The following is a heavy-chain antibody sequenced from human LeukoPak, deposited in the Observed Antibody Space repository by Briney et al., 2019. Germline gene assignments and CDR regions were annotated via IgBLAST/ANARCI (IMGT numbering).Heavy chain of an antibody. CDR2: IYYRRSKWYN. Sequence: SQTLSLTCAIAGYSVSLNSAAWNWIRQSPSRGLEWLGRIYYRRSKWYNDYALSLKSRIIINPDTSKNQFSLQLNSGSPEDTAVYYCARDLDGGWFDFDYWGQGTLVTVSS. CDR1: GYSVSLNSAA. CDR3: ARDLDGGWFDFDY. V-gene: IGHV6-1*01. J-gene: IGHJ4*02. D-gene: IGHD6-19*01.